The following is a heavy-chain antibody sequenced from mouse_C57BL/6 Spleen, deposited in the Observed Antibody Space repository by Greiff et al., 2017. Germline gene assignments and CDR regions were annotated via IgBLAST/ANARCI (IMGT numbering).Heavy chain of an antibody. D-gene: IGHD1-1*01. CDR1: GYAFSSSW. CDR3: AREGTTVVAKDY. CDR2: IYPGDGDT. J-gene: IGHJ2*01. Sequence: QVQLKESGPELVKPGASVKISCKASGYAFSSSWMNWVKQRPGKGLVWIGRIYPGDGDTNYNGKFKGKATLTADKSSSTAYMQLSSLTSEDSAVYFCAREGTTVVAKDYWGQGTTLTVSS. V-gene: IGHV1-82*01.